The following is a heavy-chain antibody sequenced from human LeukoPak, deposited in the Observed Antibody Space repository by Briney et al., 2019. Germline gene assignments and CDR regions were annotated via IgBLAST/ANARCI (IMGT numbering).Heavy chain of an antibody. CDR1: GLSLTSYGVT. Sequence: GSGPTLVNPSETLTLTCTLSGLSLTSYGVTVAWIRQPPGKALEWLARIDWDDDKYYSTSLKTRLTISKDTSKNQVVLTMTNMDPVDTATYYCARTRFYGGNRRHYFDYWGQGTLVTVSS. D-gene: IGHD4-23*01. J-gene: IGHJ4*02. V-gene: IGHV2-70*11. CDR2: IDWDDDK. CDR3: ARTRFYGGNRRHYFDY.